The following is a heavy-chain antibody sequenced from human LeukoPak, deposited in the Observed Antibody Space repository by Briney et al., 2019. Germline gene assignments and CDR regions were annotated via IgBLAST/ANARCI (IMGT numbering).Heavy chain of an antibody. Sequence: GGSLRLSCAASGFTFSSYAMSWVRQAPGNGLEWVSAISGSGGSTYYADSVKGRFTISRDNSKNTLYLQMNSLRAEDTAVYYCAKDLTISGHLFDYWGQGTLVTVSS. CDR3: AKDLTISGHLFDY. CDR1: GFTFSSYA. J-gene: IGHJ4*02. CDR2: ISGSGGST. D-gene: IGHD3-10*01. V-gene: IGHV3-23*01.